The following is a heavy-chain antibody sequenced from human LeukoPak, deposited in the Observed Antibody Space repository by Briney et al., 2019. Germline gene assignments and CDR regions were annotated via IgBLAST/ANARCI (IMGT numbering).Heavy chain of an antibody. J-gene: IGHJ4*02. D-gene: IGHD4-17*01. V-gene: IGHV3-23*01. Sequence: GGSLRLSCAASGFTFSSYAMSWVRQAPGKGLEWVSAISGSGGSTYYADSVKGRFTISRDNSKNTLYLQMNSLRAEDTAVYYCAKDVYGHPHPIGDLDYWGQGTLVTVSS. CDR3: AKDVYGHPHPIGDLDY. CDR2: ISGSGGST. CDR1: GFTFSSYA.